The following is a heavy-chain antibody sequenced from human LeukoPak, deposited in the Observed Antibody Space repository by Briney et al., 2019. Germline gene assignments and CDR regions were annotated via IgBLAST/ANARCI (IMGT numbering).Heavy chain of an antibody. D-gene: IGHD1-26*01. V-gene: IGHV3-53*01. J-gene: IGHJ4*02. Sequence: GGSLRLSCAASGFTVSSNYMSRVRQAPGKGLEWVSVIYSGGSTYYADSVKGRFTISRDNSKNTLYLQMNSLRAEDTAVYYCARLPGSYYFDYWGQGTLVTVSS. CDR3: ARLPGSYYFDY. CDR1: GFTVSSNY. CDR2: IYSGGST.